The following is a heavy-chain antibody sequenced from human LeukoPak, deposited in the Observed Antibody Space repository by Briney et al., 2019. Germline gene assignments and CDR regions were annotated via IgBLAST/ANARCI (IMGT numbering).Heavy chain of an antibody. CDR1: GFTFSSYA. J-gene: IGHJ4*02. D-gene: IGHD5-12*01. V-gene: IGHV3-23*01. Sequence: TGGSLRLSCAASGFTFSSYAMSWVRPAPGKGLEWVSAISGSGGSTYYADSVKGRFTISRDNSKNTLYLQMNSLRAEDTAVYYCARDIGYSGYDYHPNFDYWGQGTLVTVSS. CDR3: ARDIGYSGYDYHPNFDY. CDR2: ISGSGGST.